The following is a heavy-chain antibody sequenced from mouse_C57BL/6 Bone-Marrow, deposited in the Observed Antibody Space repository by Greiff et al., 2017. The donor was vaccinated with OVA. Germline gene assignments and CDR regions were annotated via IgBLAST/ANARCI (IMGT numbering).Heavy chain of an antibody. J-gene: IGHJ4*01. CDR3: ARESYYSSSVMDY. CDR1: GFTFSSYA. D-gene: IGHD1-1*01. CDR2: ISDGGSYT. Sequence: EVQRVESGGGLVKPGGSLKLSCAASGFTFSSYAMSWVRQTPEKRLEWVANISDGGSYTYYPDNVKGRFTISRDNAKNNLFLQMSHLKSEDTAMYYCARESYYSSSVMDYWGQGTSVTVSS. V-gene: IGHV5-4*01.